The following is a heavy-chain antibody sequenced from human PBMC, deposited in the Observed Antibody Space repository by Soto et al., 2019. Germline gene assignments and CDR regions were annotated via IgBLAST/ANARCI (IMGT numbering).Heavy chain of an antibody. CDR2: FDPEDGET. D-gene: IGHD3-3*01. Sequence: ASVKVSFKVSGYTLTELSMHWVRQAPGKGLEWMGGFDPEDGETIYAQKFQGRVTMTEDTSTDTAYMELSSLRSEVTAVYYCATACPDGVGLFDYWGQGTLVTVSS. J-gene: IGHJ4*02. V-gene: IGHV1-24*01. CDR3: ATACPDGVGLFDY. CDR1: GYTLTELS.